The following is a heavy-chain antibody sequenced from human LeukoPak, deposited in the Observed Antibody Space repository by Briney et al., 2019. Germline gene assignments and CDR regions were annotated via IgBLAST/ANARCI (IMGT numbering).Heavy chain of an antibody. Sequence: GGSLRLSCAASGFTFSSYWMSWVRQAPGKGLEWVANIKQDGSEKYYVDSVKGRFTISRDNAKNSLYLQMNSLRAEDTAVYYCARHRSSTSCPFDYWGQGTLVTVSS. CDR1: GFTFSSYW. J-gene: IGHJ4*02. D-gene: IGHD2-2*01. CDR3: ARHRSSTSCPFDY. V-gene: IGHV3-7*01. CDR2: IKQDGSEK.